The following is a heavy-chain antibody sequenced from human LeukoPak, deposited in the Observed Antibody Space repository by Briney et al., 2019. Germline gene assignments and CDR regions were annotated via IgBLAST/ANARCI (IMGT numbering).Heavy chain of an antibody. CDR3: VKDNSNWYWYFDL. J-gene: IGHJ2*01. V-gene: IGHV3-23*01. CDR1: GFTFNNYA. Sequence: PGGSLRLSFAASGFTFNNYAMIWVRQAPGKGLEWVSVISGSGNSTYYADSVKGRFTISRDNSKNTLYLQMNSLRGEDTAVYHCVKDNSNWYWYFDLWGRGTLVTVSS. D-gene: IGHD1-1*01. CDR2: ISGSGNST.